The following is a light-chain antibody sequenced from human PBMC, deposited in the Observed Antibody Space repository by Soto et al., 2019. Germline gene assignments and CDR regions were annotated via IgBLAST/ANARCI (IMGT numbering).Light chain of an antibody. Sequence: EXXXTQSXAXXXLSPGERATLSCXASQSVSSYLAWYQQKPGQAPRLLIYDASNRATGIPARFSGSGSGTDFTLTISSLEPEDFAVYYCQQRSNWPPITFGQGTRLEIK. CDR3: QQRSNWPPIT. V-gene: IGKV3-11*01. J-gene: IGKJ5*01. CDR2: DAS. CDR1: QSVSSY.